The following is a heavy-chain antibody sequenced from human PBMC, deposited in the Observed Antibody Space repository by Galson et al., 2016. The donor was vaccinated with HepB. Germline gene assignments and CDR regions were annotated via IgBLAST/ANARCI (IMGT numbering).Heavy chain of an antibody. CDR2: INPSGGST. J-gene: IGHJ3*01. CDR3: VGYSGGFDL. D-gene: IGHD5-12*01. Sequence: SVKVSCKASGSTFNVYFVHWVRQAPGQGLEWMGIINPSGGSTSYAQKFQGRVTIMADESTSTAYMELRGLRSEDTATYYCVGYSGGFDLWGQGTMVTVSS. CDR1: GSTFNVYF. V-gene: IGHV1-46*02.